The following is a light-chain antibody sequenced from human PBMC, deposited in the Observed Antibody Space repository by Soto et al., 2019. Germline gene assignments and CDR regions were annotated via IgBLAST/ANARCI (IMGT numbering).Light chain of an antibody. CDR1: SSNIGNNY. J-gene: IGLJ2*01. V-gene: IGLV1-51*01. CDR3: GTWHSSLSAVV. Sequence: QSVLTQPPSVSAAPGQKVTISCSGSSSNIGNNYVSWYQQLPGTAPKLLIYDNNKRPSGIPDRFSGSKSGTSATLGITGLQTGDEADYYCGTWHSSLSAVVFGGATKLTVL. CDR2: DNN.